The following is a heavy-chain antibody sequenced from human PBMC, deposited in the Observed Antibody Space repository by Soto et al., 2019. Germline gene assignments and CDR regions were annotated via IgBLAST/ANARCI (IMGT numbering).Heavy chain of an antibody. V-gene: IGHV4-34*01. CDR2: INHSGST. J-gene: IGHJ6*02. Sequence: PSETLSLTCPVYGGSFSGYYWSLIRQPPGKGLEWIGEINHSGSTNYNPSLKSRVTISVDTSKNQFSLKLSSVTAADTAVYYCARLEAAAGRRYGMDVWGQGTKVTVSS. CDR3: ARLEAAAGRRYGMDV. D-gene: IGHD6-13*01. CDR1: GGSFSGYY.